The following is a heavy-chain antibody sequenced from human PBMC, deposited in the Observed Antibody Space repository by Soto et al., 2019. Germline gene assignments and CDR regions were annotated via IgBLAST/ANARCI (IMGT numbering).Heavy chain of an antibody. CDR3: XKDH. Sequence: EVQLLESGGGLVQPGGSLRLSCAASGFTFSSYAMSWVRQAPGKGLEWVSAISGXGXSTYYADSVKGRFTISRDNSKXXXXXXXXXXXXXXXXXXXXXKDHWGQGTLVTVSS. J-gene: IGHJ4*02. V-gene: IGHV3-23*01. CDR1: GFTFSSYA. CDR2: ISGXGXST.